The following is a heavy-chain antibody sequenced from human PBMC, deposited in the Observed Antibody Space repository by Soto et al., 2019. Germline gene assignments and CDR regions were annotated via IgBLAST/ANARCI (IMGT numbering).Heavy chain of an antibody. Sequence: SVKVSCKASGGTFSSYAISWVRQAPGQGLEWMGGIIPIFGTANYAQKFQGRVTITADESTSTAYMELSSLRSEDTAVYYCARDTSSVIAVAVHYGMDVWGQGTTVTVSS. D-gene: IGHD6-19*01. CDR3: ARDTSSVIAVAVHYGMDV. V-gene: IGHV1-69*13. CDR2: IIPIFGTA. CDR1: GGTFSSYA. J-gene: IGHJ6*02.